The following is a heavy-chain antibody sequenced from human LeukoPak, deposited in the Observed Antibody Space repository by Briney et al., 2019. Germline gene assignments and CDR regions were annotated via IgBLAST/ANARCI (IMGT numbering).Heavy chain of an antibody. V-gene: IGHV4-59*08. J-gene: IGHJ4*02. CDR1: GGSISSHY. D-gene: IGHD2-2*01. Sequence: SETLSLTCTVSGGSISSHYWSWIRQPPGKGLEWIGYIYYSGSTNYNPSLKSRLTISVDTSKNQFSLKLSSVTAAVTAVYYCARHGSTYALRNWGQGTLVTVSS. CDR3: ARHGSTYALRN. CDR2: IYYSGST.